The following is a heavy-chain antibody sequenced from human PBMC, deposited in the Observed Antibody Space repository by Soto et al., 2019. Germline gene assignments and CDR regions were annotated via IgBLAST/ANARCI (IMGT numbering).Heavy chain of an antibody. CDR3: ARDQGGSYDSWFDP. V-gene: IGHV3-21*06. D-gene: IGHD1-26*01. J-gene: IGHJ5*02. Sequence: EVQVVESGGGLVKPRGSLRLSCTFTFSMYSMNWVRQAPGKGLEWVASISSGSAYIKYAGSVKGRFTISRDNAKNSLHLQMNSLRAEDTAIYHCARDQGGSYDSWFDPWGQGTLVTVSS. CDR2: ISSGSAYI. CDR1: TFSMYS.